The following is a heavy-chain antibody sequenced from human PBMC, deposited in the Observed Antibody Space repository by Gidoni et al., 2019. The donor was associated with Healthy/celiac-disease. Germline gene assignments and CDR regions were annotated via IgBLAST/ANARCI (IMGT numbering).Heavy chain of an antibody. J-gene: IGHJ6*04. CDR2: ISGSGGST. D-gene: IGHD1-26*01. V-gene: IGHV3-23*01. CDR3: AKASRLGVLTPLRVYYYYYGMDV. CDR1: GFTFSSYA. Sequence: EVQLLESGGGLVQPGGSLRLSCAASGFTFSSYAMSWVRQAPGKGLEWVSAISGSGGSTYDADSVKGRFTISRDNSKNTLYLQMNSLRAEDTAVYYCAKASRLGVLTPLRVYYYYYGMDVWGKGTTVTVSS.